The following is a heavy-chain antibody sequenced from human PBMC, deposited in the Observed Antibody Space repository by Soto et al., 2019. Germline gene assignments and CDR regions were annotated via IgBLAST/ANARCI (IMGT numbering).Heavy chain of an antibody. CDR3: ARDLFD. CDR1: GYTFISYG. V-gene: IGHV1-18*01. CDR2: ISAHTGNT. Sequence: QVPLVQSGAEVKKPGASVKVSCKTSGYTFISYGITWVRQAPGQGLEWIGWISAHTGNTNYTQKFQGRLTMTTDTSTSTAYMELRSLRSDDTAVYYCARDLFDWGQGTLVTVSS. D-gene: IGHD3-10*02. J-gene: IGHJ4*02.